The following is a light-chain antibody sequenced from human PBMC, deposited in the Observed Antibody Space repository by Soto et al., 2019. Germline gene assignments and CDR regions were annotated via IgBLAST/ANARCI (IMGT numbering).Light chain of an antibody. Sequence: ILLTQSPGTLSLSPAERATLSCRASQSVSSSYLAWYQQKPGQAPRLLIYGASSRATGIPDRFSGSGSGTDFTLTISRLEPEDFAVYYCQQYGSSLPITFGQGTRLEIK. V-gene: IGKV3-20*01. CDR2: GAS. J-gene: IGKJ5*01. CDR3: QQYGSSLPIT. CDR1: QSVSSSY.